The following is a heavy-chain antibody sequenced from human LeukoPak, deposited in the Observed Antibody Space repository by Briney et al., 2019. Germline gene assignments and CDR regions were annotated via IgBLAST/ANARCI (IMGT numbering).Heavy chain of an antibody. J-gene: IGHJ6*03. V-gene: IGHV4-39*01. D-gene: IGHD5-12*01. CDR2: MDYSGNP. CDR1: SGSIISSSHY. Sequence: PSETLSLTCSVSSGSIISSSHYWGWIRQSPGKGLEWIGSMDYSGNPYYNPSLKSRVIISVDTSENQFSLKLRSVTAADTAVYYCARSTVATIRGGYSSAPSYYYMDVWGKGTTVTVSS. CDR3: ARSTVATIRGGYSSAPSYYYMDV.